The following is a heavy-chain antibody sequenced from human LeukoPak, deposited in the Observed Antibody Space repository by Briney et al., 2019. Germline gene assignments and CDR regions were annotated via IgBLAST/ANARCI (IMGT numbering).Heavy chain of an antibody. Sequence: ASVKVSCKASGYTFTGYYMHWVRQAPGQGLEWMGWINPNGGGTNYAQKFQGRVTMTRDTSISTAYMELSRLRSDDTAVYYCARVLTTRYYYYYYGMDVWGQGTTVTVSS. J-gene: IGHJ6*02. CDR1: GYTFTGYY. V-gene: IGHV1-2*02. D-gene: IGHD1-26*01. CDR2: INPNGGGT. CDR3: ARVLTTRYYYYYYGMDV.